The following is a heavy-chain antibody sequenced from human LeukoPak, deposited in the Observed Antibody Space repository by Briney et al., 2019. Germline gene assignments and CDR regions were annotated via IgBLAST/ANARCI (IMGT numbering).Heavy chain of an antibody. CDR2: IYYSGST. CDR3: ARQGGDWFDP. Sequence: SETLSLTCPVSGGSISSYYWSWIRQPPGKGLEWIGYIYYSGSTNYNPSLKSRVTISVDTSKNQFSLKLSSVTAADTAVYYCARQGGDWFDPWGQGTLVTVSS. J-gene: IGHJ5*02. D-gene: IGHD3-16*01. CDR1: GGSISSYY. V-gene: IGHV4-59*08.